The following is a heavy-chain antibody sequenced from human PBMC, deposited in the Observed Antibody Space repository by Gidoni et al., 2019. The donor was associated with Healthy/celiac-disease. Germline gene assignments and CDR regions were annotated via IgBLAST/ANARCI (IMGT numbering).Heavy chain of an antibody. J-gene: IGHJ5*02. V-gene: IGHV3-66*02. D-gene: IGHD1-26*01. CDR2: IYSGGRT. CDR3: ARDPRGVGATGT. Sequence: EVQLVESGGGLVQPGGSLRLSCAASGFTVSSNYMSWVRQAQGKGLEWVEVIYSGGRTYDADTVKGRFTISRDNSKNTLYLKMNSLRAEDKAVYYCARDPRGVGATGTWGQGTLVTVSS. CDR1: GFTVSSNY.